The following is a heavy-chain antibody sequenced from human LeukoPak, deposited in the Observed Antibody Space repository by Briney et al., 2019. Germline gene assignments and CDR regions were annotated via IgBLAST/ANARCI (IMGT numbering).Heavy chain of an antibody. V-gene: IGHV1-18*01. CDR1: GYTFTSYG. CDR2: ISAYNGNT. CDR3: ARDQPGGFLEWLPSPYGMDV. J-gene: IGHJ6*02. Sequence: ASVNVSCKASGYTFTSYGISWVRQAPGQGLEWMGWISAYNGNTNYAQKLQGRVTMTTDTSTSTAYMELRSLRSDDTAVYYCARDQPGGFLEWLPSPYGMDVWGQGTTVTVSS. D-gene: IGHD3-3*01.